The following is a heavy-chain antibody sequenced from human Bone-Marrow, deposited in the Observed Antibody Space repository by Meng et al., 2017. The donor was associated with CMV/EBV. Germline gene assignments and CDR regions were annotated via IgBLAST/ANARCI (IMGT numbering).Heavy chain of an antibody. J-gene: IGHJ4*02. CDR2: IYYSGST. CDR1: GGSISSSSYY. CDR3: ARRPAAVAGTSPFDY. V-gene: IGHV4-39*01. D-gene: IGHD6-19*01. Sequence: SETLSLTCTVSGGSISSSSYYWGWIRQPPGKGLEWIGSIYYSGSTYYNPSLKSRVTISVDTSKNQFSLKLSSVTAADTAVYYCARRPAAVAGTSPFDYWGQGTLATVSS.